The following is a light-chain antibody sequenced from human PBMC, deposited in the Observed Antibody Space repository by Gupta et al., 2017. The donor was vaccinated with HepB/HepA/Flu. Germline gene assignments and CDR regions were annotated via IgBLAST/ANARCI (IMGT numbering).Light chain of an antibody. Sequence: QLMVTHSSSASASLGSSVTLTCTLSSGYSHYCIGWHQQQPGKAPRFLMKVESSGRYNNGSGIPDRFSGSSSGAARYLTISNLQSEDEADYYCETWDSNIRGFGGGTKLTVL. CDR3: ETWDSNIRG. CDR2: VESSGRY. CDR1: SGYSHYC. V-gene: IGLV4-60*03. J-gene: IGLJ2*01.